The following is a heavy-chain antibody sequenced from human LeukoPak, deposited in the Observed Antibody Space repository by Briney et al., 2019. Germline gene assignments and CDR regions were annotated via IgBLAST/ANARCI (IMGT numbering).Heavy chain of an antibody. Sequence: ASVKVSCKASGYTFSGYYMHWVRQAPGQGREWMGWINPNSGGTNYAQKFQGRVTMTRDTSISTAYMELSRLKSDETAVYYCARDRNGVNLNWFDSWGQGTLVTFSS. CDR3: ARDRNGVNLNWFDS. CDR2: INPNSGGT. J-gene: IGHJ5*01. CDR1: GYTFSGYY. D-gene: IGHD4-23*01. V-gene: IGHV1-2*02.